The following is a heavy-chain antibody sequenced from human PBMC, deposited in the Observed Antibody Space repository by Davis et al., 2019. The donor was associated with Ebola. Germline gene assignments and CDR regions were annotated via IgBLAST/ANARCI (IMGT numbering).Heavy chain of an antibody. CDR3: AKAPYSGYDFQHYYGMDV. CDR2: MSYDGSDT. CDR1: GFTFSRYG. J-gene: IGHJ6*02. Sequence: PGGSLRLSCEASGFTFSRYGMHWVRQTPGKGLEWVAVMSYDGSDTYYVDSVKGRFTISRDNSKNSLFLQMNNLRADDTAVYYCAKAPYSGYDFQHYYGMDVWGQGTTVTVSS. V-gene: IGHV3-30*18. D-gene: IGHD5-12*01.